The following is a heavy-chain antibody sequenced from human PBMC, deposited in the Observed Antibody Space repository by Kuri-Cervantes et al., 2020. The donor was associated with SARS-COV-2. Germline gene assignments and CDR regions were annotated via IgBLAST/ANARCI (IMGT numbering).Heavy chain of an antibody. CDR2: ISGSGGST. J-gene: IGHJ3*02. CDR1: GFTFSSYA. V-gene: IGHV3-23*01. D-gene: IGHD3-22*01. Sequence: GGSLRLSCAASGFTFSSYAMSWVRQAPGKGLEWVSAISGSGGSTYYADSVKGRFTISRDNSKNTLYLQMNSLRAEDTAVYYCAKVGPGLYDSSGLSPDAFDIWGQGTMVTVSS. CDR3: AKVGPGLYDSSGLSPDAFDI.